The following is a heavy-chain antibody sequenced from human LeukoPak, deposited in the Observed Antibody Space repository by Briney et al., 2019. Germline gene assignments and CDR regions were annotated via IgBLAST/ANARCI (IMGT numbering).Heavy chain of an antibody. CDR2: IYYSGST. V-gene: IGHV4-30-4*08. Sequence: SETLSLTCTVSGGSISSGDYYWSWIRQPPGKGLEWIGYIYYSGSTYYNPSLKSRVTISVDTSKNQFSMKLSSVTAADTAVYYCAKRGQFWSGYHNWFDPWGQGTLVTVSS. D-gene: IGHD3-3*02. CDR3: AKRGQFWSGYHNWFDP. J-gene: IGHJ5*02. CDR1: GGSISSGDYY.